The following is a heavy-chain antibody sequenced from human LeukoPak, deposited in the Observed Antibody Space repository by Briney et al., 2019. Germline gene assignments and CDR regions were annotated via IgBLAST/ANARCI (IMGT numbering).Heavy chain of an antibody. CDR1: GFTFSSYG. Sequence: GRSLRLSCAASGFTFSSYGMHWVRQAPGKGLEWVAVISYDGSNKYYADSVKGRFTISRDNSKNTLYLQMNSLRAEDTAVYYCAKTRGSLLDYYYMDVWGKGTTVTISS. D-gene: IGHD6-25*01. CDR3: AKTRGSLLDYYYMDV. J-gene: IGHJ6*03. V-gene: IGHV3-30*18. CDR2: ISYDGSNK.